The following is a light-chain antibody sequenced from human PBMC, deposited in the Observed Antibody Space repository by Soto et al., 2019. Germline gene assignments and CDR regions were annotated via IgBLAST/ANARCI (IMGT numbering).Light chain of an antibody. Sequence: QSALTQPASVSGSPGQSITISCTGTSSDVGRYNYVSWFQQHPGKAPKLMIYDVTYRPSGVSDRFSGSKSGNTASLTISGLQPEDEADYYCRSYTSGSTLFGGGTKLTVL. CDR2: DVT. V-gene: IGLV2-14*03. CDR1: SSDVGRYNY. CDR3: RSYTSGSTL. J-gene: IGLJ2*01.